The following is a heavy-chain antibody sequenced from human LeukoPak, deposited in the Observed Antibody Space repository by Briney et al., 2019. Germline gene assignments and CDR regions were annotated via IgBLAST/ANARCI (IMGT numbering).Heavy chain of an antibody. J-gene: IGHJ4*02. CDR3: AKRSVAGTYYFDD. D-gene: IGHD6-19*01. Sequence: GGSLRLSCAASGFTFSSYAMSWVRQAPGKGLEWVSVISGSGGSTYYADSVKGRFTISRDNSKNTLYLQMNSLRAEDTAVYYCAKRSVAGTYYFDDWGQGTLVTVSS. CDR1: GFTFSSYA. V-gene: IGHV3-23*01. CDR2: ISGSGGST.